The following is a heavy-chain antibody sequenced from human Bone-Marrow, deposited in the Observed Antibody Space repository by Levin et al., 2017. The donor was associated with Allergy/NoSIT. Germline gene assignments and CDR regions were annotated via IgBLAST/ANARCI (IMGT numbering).Heavy chain of an antibody. J-gene: IGHJ2*01. CDR3: ARDHETSGSWSFDL. D-gene: IGHD3-10*01. CDR1: GGSITSEDW. V-gene: IGHV4-4*02. CDR2: IHHGGNI. Sequence: SETLSLTCAVSGGSITSEDWWNWVRQSPGKGLEWIGEIHHGGNINYNPSLKSRVLISLDKSKNQVSLIVTSLTAADTGIYYCARDHETSGSWSFDLWGRGTLVTVSS.